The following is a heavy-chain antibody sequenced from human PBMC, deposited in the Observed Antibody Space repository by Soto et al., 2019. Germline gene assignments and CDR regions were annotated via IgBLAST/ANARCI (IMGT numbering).Heavy chain of an antibody. Sequence: QVQLVQSGTGVKKPGSSVKFSCKASGVTFSSSGFSWVRQAPGQGLEWMRMIVPSLDTTKYAQKFQARATITADQFTSTPYMALRRLRSEDTAVYYCLSRPQPRGIADPYAVHVWCQGTRVIVPS. CDR2: IVPSLDTT. D-gene: IGHD3-10*01. CDR1: GVTFSSSG. J-gene: IGHJ6*02. CDR3: LSRPQPRGIADPYAVHV. V-gene: IGHV1-69*09.